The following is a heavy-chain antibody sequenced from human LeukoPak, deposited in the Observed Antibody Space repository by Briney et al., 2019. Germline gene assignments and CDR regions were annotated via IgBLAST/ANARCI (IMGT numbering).Heavy chain of an antibody. CDR1: GFTFSDYY. V-gene: IGHV3-11*04. CDR2: ISSSGSTI. CDR3: ARRGHSGWVDY. Sequence: GGSLRLSCAASGFTFSDYYMSWIRQAPGKGLEWVSYISSSGSTIYYADSVKGRFTISRDNSKNTLYLQMNSLRAEDTAVYYCARRGHSGWVDYWGQGTLVTVSS. D-gene: IGHD6-19*01. J-gene: IGHJ4*02.